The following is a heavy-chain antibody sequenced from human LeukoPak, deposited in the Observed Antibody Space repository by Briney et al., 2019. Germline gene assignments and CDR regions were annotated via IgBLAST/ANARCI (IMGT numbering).Heavy chain of an antibody. CDR3: ARRGRYCSGGSCYSGGMDV. CDR1: GGSISSYY. V-gene: IGHV4-59*08. Sequence: KPSETLSLTCTVSGGSISSYYWSWIRQPPGKGLEWIGYIYYSGSTNYNPSLKSRVTISVDTSKNQFSLKLSSVTAADTAVYYCARRGRYCSGGSCYSGGMDVWGQGTTVTVSS. CDR2: IYYSGST. J-gene: IGHJ6*02. D-gene: IGHD2-15*01.